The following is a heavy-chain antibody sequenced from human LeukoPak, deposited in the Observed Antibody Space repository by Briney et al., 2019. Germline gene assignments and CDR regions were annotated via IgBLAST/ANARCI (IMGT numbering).Heavy chain of an antibody. J-gene: IGHJ3*02. D-gene: IGHD2-15*01. Sequence: GGSLRLSCAASGFTSSSYSMNWVRQAPGKGLEWVSSISSSNSYIYYADSVKGRFTISRDNAKNSLYLQMNSLRAEDTAVYYCASDSGGEREWADAFDIWGQGTMVTVSS. CDR3: ASDSGGEREWADAFDI. CDR1: GFTSSSYS. CDR2: ISSSNSYI. V-gene: IGHV3-21*01.